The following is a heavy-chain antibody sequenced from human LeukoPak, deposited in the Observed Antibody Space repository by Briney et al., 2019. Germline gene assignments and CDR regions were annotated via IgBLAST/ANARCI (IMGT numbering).Heavy chain of an antibody. CDR2: IYYSGST. CDR3: ASARYFSGYSYGQYYYYYGMDV. CDR1: GGSISSSSYY. J-gene: IGHJ6*02. V-gene: IGHV4-39*07. D-gene: IGHD5-18*01. Sequence: PSETLSLTCTVSGGSISSSSYYWGWIRQPPGKGLEWIGSIYYSGSTYYNPSLKSRVTISVDTSKNQFSLKLSSVTAADTAVYYCASARYFSGYSYGQYYYYYGMDVWGQGTTVTVSS.